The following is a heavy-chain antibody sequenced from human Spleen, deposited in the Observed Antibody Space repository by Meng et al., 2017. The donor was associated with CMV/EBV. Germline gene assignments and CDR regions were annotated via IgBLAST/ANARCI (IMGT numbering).Heavy chain of an antibody. CDR1: GLSLSTVW. J-gene: IGHJ5*02. V-gene: IGHV3-15*01. CDR2: IKPKADGGTL. Sequence: GESLKISCAASGLSLSTVWVSWVRQAPGKGLEWVGRIKPKADGGTLDYAAPVKDRFIISRDDSKNTLYVQMNSLQIEDTGVYYCAREFSGSYYTWGQGTLVTVSS. D-gene: IGHD1-26*01. CDR3: AREFSGSYYT.